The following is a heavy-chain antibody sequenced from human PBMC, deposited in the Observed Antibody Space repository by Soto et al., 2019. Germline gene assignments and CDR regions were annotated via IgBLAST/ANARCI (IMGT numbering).Heavy chain of an antibody. D-gene: IGHD3-16*01. CDR2: ITWHSGTI. V-gene: IGHV3-9*01. J-gene: IGHJ6*03. Sequence: EVQLVESGGGLVQPGRSLRLACAASGFTFDQYTMHWVRQAPGKGLEWVSSITWHSGTIGYADSVKGRFTISRDNAKNSLYLQMNSLRGEDTSLYYCAKEMITFGDFNDYYVDVWGNGTTVHVSS. CDR3: AKEMITFGDFNDYYVDV. CDR1: GFTFDQYT.